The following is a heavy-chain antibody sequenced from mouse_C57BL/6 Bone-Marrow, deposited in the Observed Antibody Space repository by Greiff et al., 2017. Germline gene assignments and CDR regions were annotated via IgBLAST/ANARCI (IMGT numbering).Heavy chain of an antibody. CDR2: IYPGDGDT. J-gene: IGHJ3*01. V-gene: IGHV1-82*01. CDR1: GYAFSSSW. D-gene: IGHD2-2*01. Sequence: QVQLKQSGPELVKPGASVKISCKASGYAFSSSWMNWVKQRPGKGLEWIGRIYPGDGDTNYNGKFKGKATLTADKSSSTAYMQLCSLTSEDSAVYFCARHLLWLRRAFAYGGQGTLVTVSA. CDR3: ARHLLWLRRAFAY.